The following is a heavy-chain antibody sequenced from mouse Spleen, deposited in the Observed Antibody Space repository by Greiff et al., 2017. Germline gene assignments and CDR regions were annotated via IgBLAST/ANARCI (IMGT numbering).Heavy chain of an antibody. CDR3: TRWLPLDY. Sequence: QVHVKQSGAELVRPGASVTLSCKASGYTFTDYEMHWVKQTPVHGLEWIGAIDPETGGTAYNQKFKGKAILTADKSSSTAYMELRSLTSEDSAVYYCTRWLPLDYWGQGTTLTVSS. V-gene: IGHV1-15*01. J-gene: IGHJ2*01. CDR1: GYTFTDYE. CDR2: IDPETGGT. D-gene: IGHD2-2*01.